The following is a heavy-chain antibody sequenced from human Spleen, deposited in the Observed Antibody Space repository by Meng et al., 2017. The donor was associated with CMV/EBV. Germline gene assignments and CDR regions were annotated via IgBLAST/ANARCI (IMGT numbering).Heavy chain of an antibody. V-gene: IGHV4-30-4*08. CDR3: ARDPREYSYEESY. CDR2: IYYSGST. Sequence: LRLSCAVSGGSFSGYYWSWIRQPPGKGLEWIGYIYYSGSTYYNPSLKSRVTISVDTSKNQFSLKLSSVTAADTAGYYCARDPREYSYEESYWGQGTLVTVSS. D-gene: IGHD5-18*01. J-gene: IGHJ4*02. CDR1: GGSFSGYY.